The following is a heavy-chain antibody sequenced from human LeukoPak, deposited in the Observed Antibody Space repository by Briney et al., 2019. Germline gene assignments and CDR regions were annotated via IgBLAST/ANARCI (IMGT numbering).Heavy chain of an antibody. CDR1: GFTFSSYE. CDR3: ARTTIDDGYYFDY. CDR2: ISSSGSRT. Sequence: PGRSLRLSCAASGFTFSSYEMNWVRQAPGKGLEWVSYISSSGSRTDYADSVKGRFTISRDTAKNSLHLQMHSLRAEDTALYYCARTTIDDGYYFDYWGQGTLVTVSS. D-gene: IGHD3-22*01. V-gene: IGHV3-48*03. J-gene: IGHJ4*02.